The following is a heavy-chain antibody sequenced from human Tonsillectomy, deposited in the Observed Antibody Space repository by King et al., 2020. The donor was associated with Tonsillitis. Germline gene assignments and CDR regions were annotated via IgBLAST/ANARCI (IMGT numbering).Heavy chain of an antibody. D-gene: IGHD5-18*01. CDR1: GFTFSSYS. CDR3: ASHDSYGYAIFDY. V-gene: IGHV3-21*01. J-gene: IGHJ4*02. Sequence: VQLVESGGGLVKPGGSLRLSCAASGFTFSSYSMNWVRPAPGKGLEWVSSISSSNIYIYYADSVKGRFTISRDNAKNSLYLQMNSLRAEDTAVYYCASHDSYGYAIFDYWGQGTLVTVSS. CDR2: ISSSNIYI.